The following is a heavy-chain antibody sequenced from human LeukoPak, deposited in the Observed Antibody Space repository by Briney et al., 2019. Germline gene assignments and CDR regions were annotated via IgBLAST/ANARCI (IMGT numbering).Heavy chain of an antibody. CDR2: INTNTGNP. Sequence: ASVKVSCKASGYTFTSYAMNWVRQAPGQGLEWMGWINTNTGNPTCAQGFTGRFVFSLDTSVSTAYLQICSLKAEDTAVYYCARDVLRSGSGSSGYYGYWGQGTLVTVSS. V-gene: IGHV7-4-1*01. D-gene: IGHD3-22*01. CDR1: GYTFTSYA. CDR3: ARDVLRSGSGSSGYYGY. J-gene: IGHJ4*02.